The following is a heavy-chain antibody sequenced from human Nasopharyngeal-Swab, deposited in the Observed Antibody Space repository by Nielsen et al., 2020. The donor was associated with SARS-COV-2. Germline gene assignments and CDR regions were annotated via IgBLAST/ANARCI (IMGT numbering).Heavy chain of an antibody. V-gene: IGHV3-74*01. CDR1: GFTFSNYW. Sequence: GGSLRLSCAASGFTFSNYWMHWVRQAPGKGLVWVSRMNSDGSSTTYADSVKGRFTISRDNAKNTLYLQMNSLRAEDTAVYYCARGGRNSYGYVDPWGQGTLVTVSS. CDR2: MNSDGSST. D-gene: IGHD5-18*01. CDR3: ARGGRNSYGYVDP. J-gene: IGHJ5*02.